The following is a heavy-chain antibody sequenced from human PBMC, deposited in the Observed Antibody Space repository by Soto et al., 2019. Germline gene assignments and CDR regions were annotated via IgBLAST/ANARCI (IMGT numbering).Heavy chain of an antibody. D-gene: IGHD6-13*01. CDR2: IGTAGDT. CDR3: ARGDNSSGWWDYYGMDV. V-gene: IGHV3-13*01. CDR1: GFTFSSYD. J-gene: IGHJ6*02. Sequence: HPGGSLRLSCAASGFTFSSYDMHWVRQATGKGLEWVSAIGTAGDTYYPGSVKGRFTISRENAKNSLYLQMNSLRAGDTAVYYCARGDNSSGWWDYYGMDVWGQGTTVTVSS.